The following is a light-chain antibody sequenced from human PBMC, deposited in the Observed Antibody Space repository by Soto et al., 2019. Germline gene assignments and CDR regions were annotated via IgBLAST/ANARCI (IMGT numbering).Light chain of an antibody. Sequence: QSVLTQPPSVSAAPGQKVTISCSGSSSNIGNNYISWYQQLPGTAPKLLIYENNKRPSGVPDRFSGSKSGASATLGITGLQTGDEADYYCGTWDSRLSAEVFGGGTQLTVL. CDR1: SSNIGNNY. J-gene: IGLJ2*01. CDR3: GTWDSRLSAEV. V-gene: IGLV1-51*02. CDR2: ENN.